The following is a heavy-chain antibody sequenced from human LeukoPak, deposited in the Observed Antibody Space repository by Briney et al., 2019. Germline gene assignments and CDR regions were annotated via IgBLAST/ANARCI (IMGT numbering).Heavy chain of an antibody. CDR3: AKVNIVVVVAEAAFDI. J-gene: IGHJ3*02. D-gene: IGHD2-15*01. V-gene: IGHV3-30*04. CDR2: ISYDGSNK. Sequence: PGGSLRLSCAASGFTFSSYAMHWVRQAPGKGLEWVAVISYDGSNKYYADSVKGRFTISRDNAKNSLYLQMNSLRAEDTALYYCAKVNIVVVVAEAAFDIWGQGQWSPSLQ. CDR1: GFTFSSYA.